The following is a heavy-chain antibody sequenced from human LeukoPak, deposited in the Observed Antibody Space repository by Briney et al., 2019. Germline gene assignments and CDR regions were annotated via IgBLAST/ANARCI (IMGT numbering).Heavy chain of an antibody. V-gene: IGHV4-34*01. J-gene: IGHJ6*03. Sequence: GSLRLSCAASGFTFSNYWMSWVRQPPGKGLEWIGEINHSGSTNYNPSLKSRVTISVDTSKNQFSLKLSSVTAANTAVYYCASRGTTRYYYYMDVWGKGTTVTISS. CDR3: ASRGTTRYYYYMDV. CDR2: INHSGST. CDR1: GFTFSNYW. D-gene: IGHD1-1*01.